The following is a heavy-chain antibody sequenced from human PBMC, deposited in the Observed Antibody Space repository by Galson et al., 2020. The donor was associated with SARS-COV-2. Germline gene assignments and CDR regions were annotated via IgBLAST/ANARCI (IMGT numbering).Heavy chain of an antibody. D-gene: IGHD1-26*01. CDR3: ASTSGNYFSWFDP. CDR1: GFTFSSYA. Sequence: GESLKISCAASGFTFSSYAMHWVRQAPGKGLEWVAVISYDESNKYYADSVKGRFTISRDNSKNTLYLQMNSLRAEDTAVYYCASTSGNYFSWFDPWGQGTLVTVSS. J-gene: IGHJ5*02. V-gene: IGHV3-30-3*01. CDR2: ISYDESNK.